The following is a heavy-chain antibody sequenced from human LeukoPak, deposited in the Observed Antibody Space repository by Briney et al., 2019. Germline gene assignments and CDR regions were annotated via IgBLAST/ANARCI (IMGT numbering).Heavy chain of an antibody. V-gene: IGHV4-4*07. CDR3: ATSKSSSGWYWDY. D-gene: IGHD6-19*01. J-gene: IGHJ4*02. CDR1: GGSIGSYY. Sequence: SETLSLTCTVSGGSIGSYYWSWIRQPAGKGLEWIGRIYTSGSTNYNPSLKSRVTMSVDTSKNQFSLKLSSVTAADTAVYYCATSKSSSGWYWDYWGQGTLVTVSS. CDR2: IYTSGST.